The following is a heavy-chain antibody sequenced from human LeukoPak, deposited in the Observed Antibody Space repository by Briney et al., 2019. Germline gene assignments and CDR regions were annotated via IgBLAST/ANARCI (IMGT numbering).Heavy chain of an antibody. D-gene: IGHD5-18*01. CDR1: GFTFSSYSMN. CDR2: IYYSGST. J-gene: IGHJ4*02. V-gene: IGHV4-39*01. CDR3: ARLGYSYAFDY. Sequence: GSLRLSCAASGFTFSSYSMNWVRQPPGKGLEWIGGIYYSGSTYYNPSLKSRVTISVDTSKNQFSLKLSSVTAADTAVYYCARLGYSYAFDYWGQGTLVTVSS.